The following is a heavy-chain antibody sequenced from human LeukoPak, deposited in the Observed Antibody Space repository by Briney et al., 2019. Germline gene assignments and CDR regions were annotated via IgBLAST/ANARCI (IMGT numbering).Heavy chain of an antibody. CDR3: ARIPRSGWYEAYSDY. J-gene: IGHJ4*02. Sequence: PSETLSLTCTVSGYSISSGYYWGWIRQPPGKGLEWIGSIYHSGSTYYNPSLKSRVNISVDTSKNQFSLRLSSVTAADAAVYYCARIPRSGWYEAYSDYWGQGTLVTVSS. V-gene: IGHV4-38-2*02. D-gene: IGHD6-19*01. CDR1: GYSISSGYY. CDR2: IYHSGST.